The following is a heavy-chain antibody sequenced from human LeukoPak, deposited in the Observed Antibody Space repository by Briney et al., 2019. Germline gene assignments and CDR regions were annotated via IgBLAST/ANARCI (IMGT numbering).Heavy chain of an antibody. CDR3: ARDYGEAATITAFRTYYYFDH. D-gene: IGHD5-24*01. V-gene: IGHV1-2*02. CDR2: VNPNNGAT. Sequence: ASVKVSCKASGYRFTDYYMHWVRQAPGEGLEWMGWVNPNNGATNYAQKFQGRVTMTRGTSINTVYMDLTGLRSDDSAIYYCARDYGEAATITAFRTYYYFDHWGQGTLATVSS. CDR1: GYRFTDYY. J-gene: IGHJ4*02.